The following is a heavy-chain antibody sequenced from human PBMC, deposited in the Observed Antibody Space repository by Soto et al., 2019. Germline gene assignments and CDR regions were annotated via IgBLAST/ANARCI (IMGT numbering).Heavy chain of an antibody. V-gene: IGHV3-30*18. Sequence: QVQLVESGGGVVQPGTSLRLSCAASGFTFNNYGMHWVRQAPGTGLEWVAAISNDGSDKYYADSVKGRLTICRDNSKNTLYLQMDSLRAEDTAVYYCAKDQGIAASHGIDWGQGTMVTVSS. J-gene: IGHJ3*01. D-gene: IGHD6-13*01. CDR2: ISNDGSDK. CDR3: AKDQGIAASHGID. CDR1: GFTFNNYG.